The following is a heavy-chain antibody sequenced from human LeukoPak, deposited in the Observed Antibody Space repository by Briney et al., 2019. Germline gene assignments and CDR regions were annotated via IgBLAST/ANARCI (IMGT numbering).Heavy chain of an antibody. Sequence: PGGSLRLSCAASGFTVSANYMSWVRQSPGKGLEWVSIIYSGGSTDYADSVKGRFTISKDNSKNTVFLQMNSLRPEDTAVYYCARGGDLKYCSGGSCYSVDYWGQGTLVTVSS. CDR3: ARGGDLKYCSGGSCYSVDY. V-gene: IGHV3-66*01. CDR2: IYSGGST. CDR1: GFTVSANY. D-gene: IGHD2-15*01. J-gene: IGHJ4*02.